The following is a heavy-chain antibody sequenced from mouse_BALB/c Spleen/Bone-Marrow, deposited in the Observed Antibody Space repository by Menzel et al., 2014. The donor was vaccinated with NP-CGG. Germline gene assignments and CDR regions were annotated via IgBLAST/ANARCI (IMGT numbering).Heavy chain of an antibody. CDR3: ARPDYYGYLNY. CDR2: INPDSRTI. CDR1: GFDFSRYW. D-gene: IGHD1-1*01. J-gene: IGHJ2*01. V-gene: IGHV4-1*02. Sequence: EVQGVESGGGLVQPGGSLRLSCAASGFDFSRYWMSWVRQAPGKGLEWIGEINPDSRTINYSLSLKDKFIISRDNAKNTLYLRLNKVRSEDTALYYCARPDYYGYLNYWGQGTTLTVSS.